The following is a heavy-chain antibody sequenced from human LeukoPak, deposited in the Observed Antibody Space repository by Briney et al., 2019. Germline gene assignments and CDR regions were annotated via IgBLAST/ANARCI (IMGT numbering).Heavy chain of an antibody. V-gene: IGHV1-46*01. CDR3: ARDSARVAARPWWFDP. D-gene: IGHD6-6*01. CDR1: GYTFTSYY. Sequence: ASVKVSCKASGYTFTSYYMHWVRQAPGQGLEWMGIINPSGGSTSYAQKFQGRVTVTRDMSTSTVYMELSSLRSEDTAVYYCARDSARVAARPWWFDPWGQGTLVTVSS. CDR2: INPSGGST. J-gene: IGHJ5*02.